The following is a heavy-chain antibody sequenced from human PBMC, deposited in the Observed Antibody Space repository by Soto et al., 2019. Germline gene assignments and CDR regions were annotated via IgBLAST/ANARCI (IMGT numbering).Heavy chain of an antibody. CDR2: ISGSGGST. V-gene: IGHV3-23*01. CDR1: GFTFSNYA. CDR3: AKEATRSEIHLDY. J-gene: IGHJ4*02. D-gene: IGHD3-3*01. Sequence: EVQLLESGGGLVQPGGSLRLSCAASGFTFSNYAMSWVRQAPGKGLEWVSSISGSGGSTYYADSVKGRFTVSRDNSKNTVYLQMNSLRIEDTAVYYCAKEATRSEIHLDYWGQGTLVTVSS.